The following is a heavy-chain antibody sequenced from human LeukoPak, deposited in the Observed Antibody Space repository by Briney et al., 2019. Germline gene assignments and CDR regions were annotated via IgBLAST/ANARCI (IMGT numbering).Heavy chain of an antibody. Sequence: ASVKVSCKASGYTLTSYYMHWVRQAPGQGLEWMGIINPSGGSTSYAQKFQGRVTMTRDTSTSTVYMELSSLRSEDTAVYYCARDRPYYYDSSGYQNDYWGQGTLVTVSS. V-gene: IGHV1-46*01. CDR1: GYTLTSYY. CDR3: ARDRPYYYDSSGYQNDY. CDR2: INPSGGST. J-gene: IGHJ4*02. D-gene: IGHD3-22*01.